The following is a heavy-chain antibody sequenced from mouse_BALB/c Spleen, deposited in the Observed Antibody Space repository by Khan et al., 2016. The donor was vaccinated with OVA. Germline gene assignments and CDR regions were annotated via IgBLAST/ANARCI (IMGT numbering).Heavy chain of an antibody. D-gene: IGHD2-14*01. CDR3: TTAYYRYYFDY. J-gene: IGHJ2*01. V-gene: IGHV1S134*01. Sequence: EVQLQESGAELGRPGSSVKLSCKTSGSTFTSYGIKWVKQRPGQGLEWIGYIYPGNGYTEYNGRFQGKAILTSDTSSSTAYMQLRSLTSEDSAIYFCTTAYYRYYFDYWGQGTTLTVSS. CDR2: IYPGNGYT. CDR1: GSTFTSYG.